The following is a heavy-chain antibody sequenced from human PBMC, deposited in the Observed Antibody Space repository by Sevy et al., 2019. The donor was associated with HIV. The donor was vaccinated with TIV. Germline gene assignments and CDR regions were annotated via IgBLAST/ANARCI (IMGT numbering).Heavy chain of an antibody. V-gene: IGHV1-69*13. CDR2: IIPIFGTA. CDR3: ARALTTKYDSSGYYYA. D-gene: IGHD3-22*01. J-gene: IGHJ5*02. Sequence: SVKVSCKASGGTFSSYAISWVRQAPGQGLEWMGGIIPIFGTANYAQKFQGRVTITADESTSTAYMELSSLRSEDTAVYYCARALTTKYDSSGYYYAWGQGTLVTVSS. CDR1: GGTFSSYA.